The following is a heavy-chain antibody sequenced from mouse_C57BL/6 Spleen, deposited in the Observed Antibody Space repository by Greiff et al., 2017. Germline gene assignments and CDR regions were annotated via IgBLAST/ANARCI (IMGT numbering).Heavy chain of an antibody. V-gene: IGHV5-16*01. Sequence: EVQLVESEGGLVQPGSSMKLSCTASGFTFSDYYMAWVRQVPEKGLEWVANINYDGSSTYYLDSLKSRFIISRDNAKNILYLQLSSLKSEDTATYDCAREYYSSVSFDYWGQGTTLTVSS. D-gene: IGHD1-1*01. J-gene: IGHJ2*01. CDR3: AREYYSSVSFDY. CDR1: GFTFSDYY. CDR2: INYDGSST.